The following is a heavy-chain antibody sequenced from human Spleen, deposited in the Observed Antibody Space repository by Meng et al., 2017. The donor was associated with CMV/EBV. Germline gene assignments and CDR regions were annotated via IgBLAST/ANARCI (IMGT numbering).Heavy chain of an antibody. V-gene: IGHV3-30*02. CDR1: GFTFSSYG. J-gene: IGHJ3*02. Sequence: GGSLRLSCAASGFTFSSYGLHWVRQAPGKGLEWVAFIRYDGSNKYYADSVKGRFTISRDNAKNTLYLEMNSLGAEDTAVYYCARTPSISKIVVITTDGFDIWGQGTMVTVSS. CDR3: ARTPSISKIVVITTDGFDI. D-gene: IGHD3-22*01. CDR2: IRYDGSNK.